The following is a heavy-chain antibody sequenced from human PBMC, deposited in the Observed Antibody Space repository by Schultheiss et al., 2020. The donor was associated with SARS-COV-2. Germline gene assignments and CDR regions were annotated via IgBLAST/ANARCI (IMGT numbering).Heavy chain of an antibody. Sequence: GGSLRLSCAASGFTFSTYAMSWVRQAPGKGLEWVSAISGGGSTYYADSVKGRFTVSRDNSKNTLYLQMNSLRAEDTAVYYCAKDDCSGGTCYPDYWGQGTLVTVS. CDR1: GFTFSTYA. D-gene: IGHD2-15*01. V-gene: IGHV3-23*01. CDR3: AKDDCSGGTCYPDY. CDR2: ISGGGST. J-gene: IGHJ4*02.